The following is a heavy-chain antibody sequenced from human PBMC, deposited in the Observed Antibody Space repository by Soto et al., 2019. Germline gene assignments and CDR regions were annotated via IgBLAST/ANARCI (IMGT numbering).Heavy chain of an antibody. CDR1: GYTFTSCA. CDR2: INAGNGNT. V-gene: IGHV1-3*01. Sequence: ASVKVSCKASGYTFTSCAMQWVRQAPGQRLEWMGWINAGNGNTKYSQKFQGRVTITRDTSASTAYMELSSLRSEDTAVYYCARDSPHCSGGSCYPGLYNWFDPWGQGTLVTVSS. J-gene: IGHJ5*02. D-gene: IGHD2-15*01. CDR3: ARDSPHCSGGSCYPGLYNWFDP.